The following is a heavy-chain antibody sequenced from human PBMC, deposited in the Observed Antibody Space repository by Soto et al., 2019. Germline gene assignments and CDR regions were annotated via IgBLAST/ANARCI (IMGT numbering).Heavy chain of an antibody. CDR1: GYTFTGYY. CDR2: INPNSGGT. Sequence: APVKVSCKASGYTFTGYYMHWVRQAPGQGLEWMGWINPNSGGTNYAQKFQGRVTMTRDTSISTAYMELSRLRSDDTAVYYCARELYSYGHTTYYYYYGMDVWGQGTTVTVSS. J-gene: IGHJ6*02. V-gene: IGHV1-2*02. D-gene: IGHD5-18*01. CDR3: ARELYSYGHTTYYYYYGMDV.